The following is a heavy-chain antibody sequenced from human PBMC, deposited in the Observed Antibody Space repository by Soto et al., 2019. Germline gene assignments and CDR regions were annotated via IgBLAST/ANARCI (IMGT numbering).Heavy chain of an antibody. J-gene: IGHJ3*02. D-gene: IGHD4-4*01. CDR2: IKSKTDGGTT. V-gene: IGHV3-15*01. CDR3: TTDFTVTTPNDAFDI. Sequence: EVQLVESGGGLVKPGGSLRLSCAASGFTFSNAWMSWVRQAPGKGLERGGRIKSKTDGGTTDDAAPVKGRFTISRGDSKNTLYMQMNSLKNEDTAVYYCTTDFTVTTPNDAFDIWGQGTMVTGSS. CDR1: GFTFSNAW.